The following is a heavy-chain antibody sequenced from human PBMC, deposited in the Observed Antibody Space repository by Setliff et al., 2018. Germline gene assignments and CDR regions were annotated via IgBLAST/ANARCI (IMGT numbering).Heavy chain of an antibody. CDR2: IYSTETT. Sequence: TSETLSLTCTVSGGSLSSGPYYWTWVRQPAGKGLEWIGHIYSTETTSYSPSLKSRVTISADTSKNQFSLQLSSVTAEDTAVYYCARLPPLHTPMALTFDYWGQGILVTVSS. CDR1: GGSLSSGPYY. D-gene: IGHD5-18*01. V-gene: IGHV4-61*09. J-gene: IGHJ4*02. CDR3: ARLPPLHTPMALTFDY.